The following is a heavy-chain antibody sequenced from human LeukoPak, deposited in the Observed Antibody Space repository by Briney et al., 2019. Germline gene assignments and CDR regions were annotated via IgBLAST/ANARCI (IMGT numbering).Heavy chain of an antibody. Sequence: PGGSLRLSCAASGFTFGNAWMSWVRQAPEKGLEWVGRIKSRTDGGTTDYAASVKCRLTISRDDSKNTLYLQMNSLKTDDTAVYYCAIMTSFDSWGQGTLVTVSS. CDR1: GFTFGNAW. CDR2: IKSRTDGGTT. J-gene: IGHJ4*02. CDR3: AIMTSFDS. D-gene: IGHD2-8*01. V-gene: IGHV3-15*01.